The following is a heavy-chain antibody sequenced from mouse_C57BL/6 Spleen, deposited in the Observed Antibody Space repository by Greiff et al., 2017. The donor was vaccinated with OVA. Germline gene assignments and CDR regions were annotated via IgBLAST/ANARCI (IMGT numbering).Heavy chain of an antibody. D-gene: IGHD2-4*01. V-gene: IGHV1-55*01. CDR1: GYTFTSYW. CDR2: IYPGSGST. J-gene: IGHJ2*01. CDR3: ARRGDYGTYFDY. Sequence: QVQLQQPGAELVKPGASVKMSCKASGYTFTSYWITWVKQRPGQGLEWIGDIYPGSGSTNYNEKFKSKATLTVDTSSSTAYMQLSSLTSEDSAVYYCARRGDYGTYFDYWGQGTTLTVSS.